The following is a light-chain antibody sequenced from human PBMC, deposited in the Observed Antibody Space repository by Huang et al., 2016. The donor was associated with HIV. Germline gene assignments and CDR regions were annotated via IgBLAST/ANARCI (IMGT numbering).Light chain of an antibody. CDR1: QNINST. V-gene: IGKV3-15*01. J-gene: IGKJ3*01. CDR3: QQYNNWPIT. Sequence: EVVMTQFPATLSVSPGERATLSCRASQNINSTLAWFHQNPGQAPRLLVYGASTRATGVPARFSGTGSGTEFTLSISSLQSEDFAVYYCQQYNNWPITFGPGTKVEIK. CDR2: GAS.